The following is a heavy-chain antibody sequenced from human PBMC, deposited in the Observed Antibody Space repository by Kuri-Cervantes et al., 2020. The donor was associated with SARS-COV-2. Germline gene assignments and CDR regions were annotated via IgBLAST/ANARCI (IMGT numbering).Heavy chain of an antibody. CDR3: TSRRSGGYYYPEHFDY. J-gene: IGHJ4*02. Sequence: GGSLRLSCTASGFTFGDYAMSWVRQAPGKGLEWVGFIRSKAYGGTTEYAASVKGRFTISRDDSKSIAYLQMNSLKTEDTAVYYCTSRRSGGYYYPEHFDYWGQGTLVTVSS. V-gene: IGHV3-49*04. CDR2: IRSKAYGGTT. CDR1: GFTFGDYA. D-gene: IGHD3-22*01.